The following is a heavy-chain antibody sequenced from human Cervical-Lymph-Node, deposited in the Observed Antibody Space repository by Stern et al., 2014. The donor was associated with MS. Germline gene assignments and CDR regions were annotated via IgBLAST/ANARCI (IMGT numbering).Heavy chain of an antibody. CDR2: INTGSGDR. V-gene: IGHV1-3*04. CDR3: ARDLERPYREDYYYGMDV. CDR1: GYTFSTYA. D-gene: IGHD3-3*01. J-gene: IGHJ6*02. Sequence: QVQLVPSGAEVKEPGASVKVSCKASGYTFSTYAMHWVRQAPGQRLEWMGWINTGSGDRKDSQKFQGRVTITRDTSATTVYMELSGLRSEDTAVYYCARDLERPYREDYYYGMDVWGQGTTVTVSS.